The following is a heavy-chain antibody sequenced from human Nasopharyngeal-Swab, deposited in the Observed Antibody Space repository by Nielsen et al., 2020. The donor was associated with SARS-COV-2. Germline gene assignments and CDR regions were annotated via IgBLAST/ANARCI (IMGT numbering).Heavy chain of an antibody. D-gene: IGHD3-22*01. CDR3: AVEHYYDSSGYFDY. V-gene: IGHV3-21*01. CDR1: GFTFSSYS. J-gene: IGHJ4*02. Sequence: GESLKISCAASGFTFSSYSMNWVRQAPGKGLEWVSSISSSSSYIYYADSVKGRFTISRDNAKNSLYLQMNSLRAEDTAVYCCAVEHYYDSSGYFDYWGQGTLVTVSS. CDR2: ISSSSSYI.